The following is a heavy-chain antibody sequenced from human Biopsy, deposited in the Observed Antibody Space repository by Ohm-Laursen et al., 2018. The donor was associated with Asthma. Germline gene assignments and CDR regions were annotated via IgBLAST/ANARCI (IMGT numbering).Heavy chain of an antibody. D-gene: IGHD6-19*01. Sequence: GSLRLSCSASGFTFSSYAMSWVRQAPGKGLEWVSAISGSGGSTYYADSVKGRFTISRDNSKNTLYLQMNSLRAEDTAVYYCAREGIAVAHFDYWGQGTLVTVSS. J-gene: IGHJ4*02. CDR3: AREGIAVAHFDY. CDR2: ISGSGGST. CDR1: GFTFSSYA. V-gene: IGHV3-23*01.